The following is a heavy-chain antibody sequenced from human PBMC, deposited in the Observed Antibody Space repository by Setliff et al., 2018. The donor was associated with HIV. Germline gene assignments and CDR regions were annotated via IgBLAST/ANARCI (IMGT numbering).Heavy chain of an antibody. CDR1: DFDFSSYS. Sequence: PGGSLRLSCAASDFDFSSYSMTWIRQSPGKGLEWIGYISDSGNTKYNPSLKSRVTMSIDTSKNQFSLKVRSVTAADTAVYYCARSVYGSGTYPLDIWGLGILVTVSS. D-gene: IGHD3-10*01. V-gene: IGHV4-59*03. CDR3: ARSVYGSGTYPLDI. J-gene: IGHJ4*02. CDR2: ISDSGNT.